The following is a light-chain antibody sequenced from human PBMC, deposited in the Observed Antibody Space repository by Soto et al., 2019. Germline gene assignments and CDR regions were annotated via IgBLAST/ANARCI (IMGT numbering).Light chain of an antibody. CDR2: DVV. CDR3: CSYPTNIAPYV. Sequence: QSVLTQPASVSGSPGQSITISCTGTSHDIGNGYDSVSWYQQHPGKAPKLIIYDVVNRPSGVSSRFSGSKSGNTASLTISGLQAEDEADYYCCSYPTNIAPYVFGTGTKVTVL. V-gene: IGLV2-14*03. J-gene: IGLJ1*01. CDR1: SHDIGNGYDS.